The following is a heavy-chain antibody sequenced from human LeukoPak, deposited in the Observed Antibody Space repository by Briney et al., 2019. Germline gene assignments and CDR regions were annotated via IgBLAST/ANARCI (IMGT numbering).Heavy chain of an antibody. CDR2: ISGSGGST. CDR1: GFTFSSYA. Sequence: GGSLRLSCAASGFTFSSYAMSRVRQAPGKGLEWVSAISGSGGSTYYADSVKGRFTISRDNSKNTLYLQMNSLRAEDTAVYYCAAPGYSSSWYWNYWGQGTLVTVSS. V-gene: IGHV3-23*01. D-gene: IGHD6-13*01. CDR3: AAPGYSSSWYWNY. J-gene: IGHJ4*02.